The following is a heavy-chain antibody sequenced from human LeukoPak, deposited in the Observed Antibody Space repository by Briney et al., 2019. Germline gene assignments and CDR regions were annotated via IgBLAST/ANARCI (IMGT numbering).Heavy chain of an antibody. CDR1: GYTLTELS. CDR3: ATARPRRWAAAGNFDY. J-gene: IGHJ4*02. Sequence: ASVKVSCKVSGYTLTELSMHWVRQAPGKGLEWMGGFDPEDGETIYAQKFQGRVTMTEDTSTDTAYMELSSLRSEDTAVYYCATARPRRWAAAGNFDYWGQGTLVTVSS. V-gene: IGHV1-24*01. D-gene: IGHD6-13*01. CDR2: FDPEDGET.